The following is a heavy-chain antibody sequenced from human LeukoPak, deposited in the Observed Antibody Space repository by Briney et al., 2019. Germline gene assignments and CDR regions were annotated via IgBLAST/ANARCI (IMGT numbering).Heavy chain of an antibody. V-gene: IGHV3-23*01. CDR1: GLTFSSYA. J-gene: IGHJ4*02. CDR3: AKGAWAADGPMGNNFAS. D-gene: IGHD6-13*01. Sequence: PGGSLRLSCAASGLTFSSYAMSWVRQAPRKGLEWVSAISGSGGSTYYADSVKGRFTISRDNSNNTLTLHMNSLRTEDTSIYFCAKGAWAADGPMGNNFASWGQGPLVTVSS. CDR2: ISGSGGST.